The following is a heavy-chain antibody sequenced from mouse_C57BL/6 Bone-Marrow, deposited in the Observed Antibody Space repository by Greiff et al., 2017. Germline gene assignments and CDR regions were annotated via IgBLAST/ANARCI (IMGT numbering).Heavy chain of an antibody. D-gene: IGHD1-3*01. Sequence: QVQLQQSGAELVKPGASVKMSCKASGYTFTSYWITWVKQRPGQGLEWIGDIYPGSGSTNYNEKFKSKATLTVDTSSSTAYMQLRSLTSEDSAVYYCESREYKSNPYYYAMDDWGQGTSVTGSS. CDR3: ESREYKSNPYYYAMDD. J-gene: IGHJ4*01. CDR1: GYTFTSYW. V-gene: IGHV1-55*01. CDR2: IYPGSGST.